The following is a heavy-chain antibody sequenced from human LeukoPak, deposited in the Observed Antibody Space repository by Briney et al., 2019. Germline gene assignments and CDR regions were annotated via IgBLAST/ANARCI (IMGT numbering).Heavy chain of an antibody. D-gene: IGHD1-26*01. CDR3: AKGSRELLYYYNYMDV. CDR1: GFIFTSYA. J-gene: IGHJ6*03. CDR2: ISGSGDST. V-gene: IGHV3-23*01. Sequence: PGGSLRLSCAASGFIFTSYAMTWVRQASGKGLGWVSGISGSGDSTYYADSVKGRFTISRDNSKNTLYLQMNSLRDEDTAEYYCAKGSRELLYYYNYMDVWGKGTTVTISS.